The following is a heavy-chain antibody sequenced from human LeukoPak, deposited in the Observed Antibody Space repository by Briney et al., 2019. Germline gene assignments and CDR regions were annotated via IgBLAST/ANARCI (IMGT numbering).Heavy chain of an antibody. Sequence: PGGSLRLSCAASGFTFSSYSMNWVRQAPGKGLEWVSSISGSSTYIYYADSVKGRFTISRDNAKNSLYLQMNSLRAEDTAVYYCARELLSGSWYFAHWGQGTLVTVSS. D-gene: IGHD1-26*01. J-gene: IGHJ4*02. CDR2: ISGSSTYI. CDR1: GFTFSSYS. CDR3: ARELLSGSWYFAH. V-gene: IGHV3-21*04.